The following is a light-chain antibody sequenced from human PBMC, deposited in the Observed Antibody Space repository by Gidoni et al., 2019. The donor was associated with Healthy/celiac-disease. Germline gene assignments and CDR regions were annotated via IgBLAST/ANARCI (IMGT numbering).Light chain of an antibody. Sequence: EIVLTQSPATLSLSPGERATLSCRASQSVSSYLAWYQQKPGQAPRPLIYDASNRATSVPATFSGSGSGTDFTLTISSLEPEDFAVYYCQQRSNWPPYTFGQGTKLEIK. J-gene: IGKJ2*01. CDR3: QQRSNWPPYT. CDR2: DAS. V-gene: IGKV3-11*01. CDR1: QSVSSY.